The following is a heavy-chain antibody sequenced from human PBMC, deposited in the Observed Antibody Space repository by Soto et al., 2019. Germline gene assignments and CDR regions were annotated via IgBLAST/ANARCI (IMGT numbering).Heavy chain of an antibody. CDR3: AKDYDYSNVGGNY. J-gene: IGHJ4*02. CDR2: ISGSGGST. Sequence: EVQLLESGGGLVQPGGSLRLPCAASGFTFSSYARSWVRQAPGKGLEWVSAISGSGGSTYYADSVKGRFTISRDNSKNTLYLQMNMLRAEDTAVYYCAKDYDYSNVGGNYWGQGTLVTFSS. CDR1: GFTFSSYA. V-gene: IGHV3-23*01. D-gene: IGHD4-4*01.